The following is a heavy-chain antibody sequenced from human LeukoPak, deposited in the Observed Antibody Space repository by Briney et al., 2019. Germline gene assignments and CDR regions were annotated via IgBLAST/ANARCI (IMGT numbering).Heavy chain of an antibody. CDR2: ISSGSSYI. V-gene: IGHV3-21*01. CDR3: ARDGCNLMGFDY. D-gene: IGHD5-24*01. Sequence: GGSLRLSCAASGFTFSSYTMNWVRQAPGKGLEWVSSISSGSSYIYYADSLKGRFTISRDNAKNSLYLQMNSLRAEDTAVYYCARDGCNLMGFDYWGQGTLVTVSS. J-gene: IGHJ4*02. CDR1: GFTFSSYT.